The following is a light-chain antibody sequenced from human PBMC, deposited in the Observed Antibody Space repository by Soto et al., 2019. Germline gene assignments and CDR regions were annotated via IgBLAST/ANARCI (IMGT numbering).Light chain of an antibody. V-gene: IGLV2-8*01. CDR1: SSDVGGYNY. CDR2: EVN. CDR3: CSYAGNDNYV. J-gene: IGLJ1*01. Sequence: QSVLTQPPSASGSPGQSVTISCTGTSSDVGGYNYVSWYQQHPGKAPKLIIYEVNKRPSGVHDRFSGAKSGNTASPSVSGLQAEDEADYYCCSYAGNDNYVFGTGTKVTVL.